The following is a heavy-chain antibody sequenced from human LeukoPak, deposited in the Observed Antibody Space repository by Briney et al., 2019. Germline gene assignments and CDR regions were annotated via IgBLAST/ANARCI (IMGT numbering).Heavy chain of an antibody. D-gene: IGHD3-22*01. CDR1: GYTFTGYY. CDR3: ARIYYYDSSGLAHDYYYYMDV. V-gene: IGHV1-2*06. CDR2: INTNSGGT. Sequence: ASVKVSCKASGYTFTGYYMHWVRQAPGQGLEWMGRINTNSGGTNEAQKFPGRVTMTRDTSISTAYMELSRLRSDDTAVYYCARIYYYDSSGLAHDYYYYMDVWGKGTTVTVSS. J-gene: IGHJ6*03.